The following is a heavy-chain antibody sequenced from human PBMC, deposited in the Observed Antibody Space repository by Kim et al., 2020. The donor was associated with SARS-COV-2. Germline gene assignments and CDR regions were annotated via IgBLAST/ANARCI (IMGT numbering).Heavy chain of an antibody. Sequence: GGSLKISCQGSGYSFTNYWITWVRQMPGKGLEWMGRIDPSDSYTNYSPSFQGHVTISADKSISTAYLQWSSLKASDTAIYYCARHPIIMVRGGWFDPWG. J-gene: IGHJ5*02. CDR2: IDPSDSYT. D-gene: IGHD3-10*01. V-gene: IGHV5-10-1*01. CDR1: GYSFTNYW. CDR3: ARHPIIMVRGGWFDP.